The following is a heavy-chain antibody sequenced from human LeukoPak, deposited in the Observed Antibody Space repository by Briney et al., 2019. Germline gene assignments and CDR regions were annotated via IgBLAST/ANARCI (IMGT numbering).Heavy chain of an antibody. CDR3: ASDGYSYGYFGYYYYGMDV. CDR1: GFTVSSNY. J-gene: IGHJ6*02. CDR2: IYSGGST. D-gene: IGHD5-18*01. V-gene: IGHV3-66*01. Sequence: GGSLRRSCAASGFTVSSNYMSWVRKAPGKGLEWVSVIYSGGSTYYADSVKGRFTISRDNSKNTLYLQMNSLRAEDTAVYYCASDGYSYGYFGYYYYGMDVWGQGTTVTVSS.